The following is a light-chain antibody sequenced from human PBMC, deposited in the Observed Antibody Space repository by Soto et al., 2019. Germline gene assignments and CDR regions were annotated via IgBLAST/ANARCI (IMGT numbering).Light chain of an antibody. Sequence: DIQVTQSPSALSASVGDRVTITCRASQSVDNWLAWYQRRPGKAPKLLIYMASTLEVGVPSRFSGSASGTEFTLTISSLQPDDSATYYCQQDKTYSPTSGQGTKV. CDR2: MAS. V-gene: IGKV1-5*03. CDR1: QSVDNW. J-gene: IGKJ1*01. CDR3: QQDKTYSPT.